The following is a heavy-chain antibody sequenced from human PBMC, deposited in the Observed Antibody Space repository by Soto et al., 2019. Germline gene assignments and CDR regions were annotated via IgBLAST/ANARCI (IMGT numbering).Heavy chain of an antibody. D-gene: IGHD6-13*01. Sequence: SVKVSCKASGYTFTSYAMHWVRQAPGQRLEWMGWINAGNGNTKYSQKFQGGVTITRDTSASTAYMELSSLRSEDTAVYYCARDQDTRKSIPGIAAAGTSGYYYYGMDVWGQGTTVTVSS. CDR3: ARDQDTRKSIPGIAAAGTSGYYYYGMDV. V-gene: IGHV1-3*01. J-gene: IGHJ6*02. CDR2: INAGNGNT. CDR1: GYTFTSYA.